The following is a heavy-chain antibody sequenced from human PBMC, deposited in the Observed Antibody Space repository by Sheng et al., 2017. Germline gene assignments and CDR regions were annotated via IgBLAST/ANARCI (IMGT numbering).Heavy chain of an antibody. D-gene: IGHD6-19*01. CDR3: ARFGIAVGAFDI. Sequence: EVQLVESGGGLVKPGGSLRLSCAASGFTFSSYSMNWVRQAPGKGLEWVSSISSSSSYIYYADSVKGRFTISRDNAKNSLYLQMNSLRAEDTAVYYCARFGIAVGAFDIWGQGTMVTVXS. CDR1: GFTFSSYS. V-gene: IGHV3-21*01. CDR2: ISSSSSYI. J-gene: IGHJ3*02.